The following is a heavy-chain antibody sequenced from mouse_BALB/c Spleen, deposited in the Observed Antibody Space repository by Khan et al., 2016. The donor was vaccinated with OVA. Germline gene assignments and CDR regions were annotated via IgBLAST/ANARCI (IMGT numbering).Heavy chain of an antibody. V-gene: IGHV7-3*02. CDR1: GFTFTDYY. CDR2: IAKKADGYCT. Sequence: EVELVESGGGLVQPGGSLRLSCATSGFTFTDYYMTWVRQPPGEALEWLGFIAKKADGYCTESSASVKGRFTISRDNPQNLLYLQMTTRRAEDSSTYYCARDQVGSYFDYWGQGTTRTVSS. D-gene: IGHD4-1*02. J-gene: IGHJ2*01. CDR3: ARDQVGSYFDY.